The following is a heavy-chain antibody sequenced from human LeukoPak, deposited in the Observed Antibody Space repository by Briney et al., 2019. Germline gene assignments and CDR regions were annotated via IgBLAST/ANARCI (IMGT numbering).Heavy chain of an antibody. D-gene: IGHD3-22*01. J-gene: IGHJ4*02. CDR2: IIPIFGTA. CDR1: GGTFSSYA. Sequence: ASVKVSCKASGGTFSSYAISWVRQAPGQGLEWMGGIIPIFGTANYAQKFQGRVTITTDECTSTAYMELSSLRSEHTAVYYCSRGYRHDSSGYFDYFDYWGQGTLVTVSS. CDR3: SRGYRHDSSGYFDYFDY. V-gene: IGHV1-69*05.